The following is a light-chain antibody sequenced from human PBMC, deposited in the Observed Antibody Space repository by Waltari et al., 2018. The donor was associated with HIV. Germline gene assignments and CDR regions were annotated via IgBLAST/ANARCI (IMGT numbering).Light chain of an antibody. CDR3: GTWDSDLRAVV. Sequence: QSVLTQPPSVSAAPGQRVTISCSGSRSNIEDNNVSWYQQLPGTAPKLLIYDYNKRVSGIPGRFSGSKSGTAATLGITGLQTGDEADYYCGTWDSDLRAVVFGGGTKLTVL. CDR1: RSNIEDNN. J-gene: IGLJ2*01. CDR2: DYN. V-gene: IGLV1-51*01.